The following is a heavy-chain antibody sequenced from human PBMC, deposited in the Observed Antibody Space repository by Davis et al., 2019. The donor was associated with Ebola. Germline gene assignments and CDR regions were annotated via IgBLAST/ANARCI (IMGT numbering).Heavy chain of an antibody. D-gene: IGHD3-22*01. CDR1: GYTFTSYG. V-gene: IGHV1-18*01. Sequence: AASVKVSCKASGYTFTSYGISCVRQAPGQGLEWMGWISAYNGNTNYAQKLQGRVTMTEDTSTDTAYMELSSLRSEDTAVYYCATAAYYYDSSGYKGGYFDLWGRGTLVTVSS. CDR2: ISAYNGNT. CDR3: ATAAYYYDSSGYKGGYFDL. J-gene: IGHJ2*01.